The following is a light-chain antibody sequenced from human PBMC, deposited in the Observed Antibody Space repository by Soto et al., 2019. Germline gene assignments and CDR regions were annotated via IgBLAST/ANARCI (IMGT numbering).Light chain of an antibody. CDR3: SSARSYIHVV. Sequence: QSVLTQPASVSGSPGQSITLSCTGTSSYVGSDNLVSWFQQHPGKAPKLMIYEVNKRPSGVSNRFSGSKSGNTASLTISGLQAEDEADYYCSSARSYIHVVFGGGTKLTVL. CDR1: SSYVGSDNL. V-gene: IGLV2-23*02. CDR2: EVN. J-gene: IGLJ2*01.